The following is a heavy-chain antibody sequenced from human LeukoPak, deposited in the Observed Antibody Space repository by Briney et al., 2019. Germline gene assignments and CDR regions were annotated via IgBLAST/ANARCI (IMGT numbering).Heavy chain of an antibody. Sequence: ASVKVSCKASGGTFSSYAISWVRQAPGQGLEWMGRIIPIFGTANYAQKFQGRVTITTDESTSTAYMELSRLRSDDTAVYYCARAHTPYRWYYDSSGCFDYWGQGTLVTVSS. CDR1: GGTFSSYA. D-gene: IGHD3-22*01. V-gene: IGHV1-69*05. J-gene: IGHJ4*02. CDR2: IIPIFGTA. CDR3: ARAHTPYRWYYDSSGCFDY.